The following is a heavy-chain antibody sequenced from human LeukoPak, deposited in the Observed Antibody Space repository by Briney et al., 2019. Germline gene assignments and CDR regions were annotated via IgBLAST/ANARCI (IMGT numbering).Heavy chain of an antibody. Sequence: GSLRLSCAASGFTFSSYGMSWVRQAPGKGLEWIGSIYYSGSTYYNPSLKSRVTISVDTSKNQFSLKLSSVTAADTAVYYCARVRGDYDFWSGVLLNWFDPWGQGTLVTVSS. CDR3: ARVRGDYDFWSGVLLNWFDP. D-gene: IGHD3-3*01. J-gene: IGHJ5*02. CDR1: GFTFSSYG. CDR2: IYYSGST. V-gene: IGHV4-39*07.